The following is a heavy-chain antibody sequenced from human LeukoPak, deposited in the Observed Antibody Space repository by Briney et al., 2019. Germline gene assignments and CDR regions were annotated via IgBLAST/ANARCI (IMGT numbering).Heavy chain of an antibody. Sequence: GRSLRLSCAASGFTFSSYGMHWLRQAPGKGLEWVAVIWYDGSNKYYADSVKGRFTISRDNSKNTLYLQMNSLRAEDTAVYYCARDGVVGEIDYWGQGTLVTVSS. D-gene: IGHD1-26*01. V-gene: IGHV3-33*01. CDR2: IWYDGSNK. CDR1: GFTFSSYG. J-gene: IGHJ4*02. CDR3: ARDGVVGEIDY.